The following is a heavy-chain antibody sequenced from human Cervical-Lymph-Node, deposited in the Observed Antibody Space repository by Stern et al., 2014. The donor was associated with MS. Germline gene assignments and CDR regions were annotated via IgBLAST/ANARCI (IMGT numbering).Heavy chain of an antibody. V-gene: IGHV1-24*01. CDR3: ATVDDTRLDLSHIYSSFGVDV. CDR2: FGRAGDET. Sequence: QVQLVQSGAELKKPGASVKVSCKVSGSTLIELSMHWVRQAPGRGPEWLGVFGRAGDETMYAQKFQGRVTMTEDTSTNTAYMELTRLTYQDTAVYYCATVDDTRLDLSHIYSSFGVDVWGQGTTVTVSS. D-gene: IGHD2-15*01. CDR1: GSTLIELS. J-gene: IGHJ6*02.